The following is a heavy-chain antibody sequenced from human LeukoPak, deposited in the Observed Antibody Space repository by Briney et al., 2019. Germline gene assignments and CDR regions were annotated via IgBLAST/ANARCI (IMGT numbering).Heavy chain of an antibody. CDR3: ASGPSRCSSTSCYARLGYFQH. CDR2: IIPIFGTA. D-gene: IGHD2-2*01. CDR1: GGAFSSYA. Sequence: SVKLSCKASGGAFSSYAISWVRQAPGQGLEWMGGIIPIFGTANYAQKFQGRVTITADESTSTAYMELSSLRSEDTAVYYCASGPSRCSSTSCYARLGYFQHWGQGTLVTVSS. V-gene: IGHV1-69*01. J-gene: IGHJ1*01.